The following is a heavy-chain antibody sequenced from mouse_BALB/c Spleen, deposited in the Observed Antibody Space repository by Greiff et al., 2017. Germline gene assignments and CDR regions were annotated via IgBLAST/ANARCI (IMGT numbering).Heavy chain of an antibody. V-gene: IGHV5-6-5*01. J-gene: IGHJ4*01. D-gene: IGHD1-1*01. CDR2: ISSGGST. CDR1: GFTFSSYA. Sequence: EVQVVESGGGLVKPGGSLKLSCAASGFTFSSYAMSWVRQTPEKRLEWVASISSGGSTYYPDSVKGRFTISRDNARNILYLQMSSLRSEDTAMYYCARRSYYYGSSYGAMDYWGQGTSVTVSS. CDR3: ARRSYYYGSSYGAMDY.